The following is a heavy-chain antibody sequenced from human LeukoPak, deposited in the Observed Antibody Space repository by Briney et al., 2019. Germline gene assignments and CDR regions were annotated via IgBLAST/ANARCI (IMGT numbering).Heavy chain of an antibody. D-gene: IGHD6-13*01. J-gene: IGHJ4*02. V-gene: IGHV3-23*01. Sequence: GGSLRLSCAASGFTFSNYGLSWVRQAPGKGLEWVSGITGSGGSTYYADSVKGRFTISRDNSKNTLYLQMNSLRAEDTAVYYCARPAAGHFDYWGQGTLVTVSS. CDR3: ARPAAGHFDY. CDR2: ITGSGGST. CDR1: GFTFSNYG.